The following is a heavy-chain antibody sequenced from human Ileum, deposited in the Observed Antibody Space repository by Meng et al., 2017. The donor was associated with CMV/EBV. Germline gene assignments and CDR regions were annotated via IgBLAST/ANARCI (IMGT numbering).Heavy chain of an antibody. CDR1: GFTFSKHW. CDR3: ARGGPSAFDI. V-gene: IGHV3-74*01. J-gene: IGHJ3*02. D-gene: IGHD3-16*01. CDR2: INSEGSHT. Sequence: GESLKISCAASGFTFSKHWMHWVRQGPGKGLVGVSYINSEGSHTTYAESVRGRFTISRDNSKNTLYLQMNSLRIEDTADYYCARGGPSAFDIWGQGTMVTVSS.